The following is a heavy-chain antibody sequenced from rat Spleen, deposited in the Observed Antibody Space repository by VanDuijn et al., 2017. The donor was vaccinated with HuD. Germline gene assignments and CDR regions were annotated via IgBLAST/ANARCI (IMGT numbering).Heavy chain of an antibody. CDR2: INYDGTNT. Sequence: EVQLVESGGGLVQPGNSLKLSCAASGFTFSDYAMAWVRQSPKKGLEWVATINYDGTNTYYRDSVKGRFTISRDNAKSTLYLQIESLRSEDTATYYCAKAHYNNYFDYWGQGVMVTVSS. CDR3: AKAHYNNYFDY. J-gene: IGHJ2*01. V-gene: IGHV5-17*01. CDR1: GFTFSDYA. D-gene: IGHD1-10*01.